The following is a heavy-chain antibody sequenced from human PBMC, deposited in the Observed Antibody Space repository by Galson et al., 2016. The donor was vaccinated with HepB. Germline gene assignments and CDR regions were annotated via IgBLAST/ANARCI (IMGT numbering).Heavy chain of an antibody. J-gene: IGHJ4*02. Sequence: SLRLSCAASGFTFDDYAMHWVRQAPGKGLEWVSGISWNSGSIGYADSVKGRFTISRDNAKSSLYLQMNSLRAEDTALYYCAKDALVYSSSWLHGGGDYWGQGTLVTVSS. V-gene: IGHV3-9*01. D-gene: IGHD6-13*01. CDR1: GFTFDDYA. CDR2: ISWNSGSI. CDR3: AKDALVYSSSWLHGGGDY.